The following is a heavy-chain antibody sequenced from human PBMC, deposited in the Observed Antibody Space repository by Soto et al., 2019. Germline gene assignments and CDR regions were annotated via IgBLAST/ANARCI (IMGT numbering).Heavy chain of an antibody. CDR3: GRRGLDY. CDR2: INTYNGDR. Sequence: QVQLVQSGTEVKKPGASVKVSCKTSGYTFTSYGITWVRQAPGQGLEWMGWINTYNGDRGYVQKFQGRLTVTADTSTSTAYMELRCLRSDDTAVYYCGRRGLDYWGQGTLVTVSS. V-gene: IGHV1-18*01. J-gene: IGHJ4*02. CDR1: GYTFTSYG.